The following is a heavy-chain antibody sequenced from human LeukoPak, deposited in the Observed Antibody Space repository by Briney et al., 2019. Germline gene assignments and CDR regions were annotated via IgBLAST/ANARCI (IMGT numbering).Heavy chain of an antibody. CDR3: AKKSFSAVVGRPDY. Sequence: GGSLRLSCAASGFTFSRYAMIWVRQAPGKGLEWVSAISGSGANTYYADSVKGRFTISRDNSKNTLYLKMNSLRAEDTAVYYCAKKSFSAVVGRPDYWGQGTLVTVSS. V-gene: IGHV3-23*01. CDR2: ISGSGANT. D-gene: IGHD6-19*01. J-gene: IGHJ4*02. CDR1: GFTFSRYA.